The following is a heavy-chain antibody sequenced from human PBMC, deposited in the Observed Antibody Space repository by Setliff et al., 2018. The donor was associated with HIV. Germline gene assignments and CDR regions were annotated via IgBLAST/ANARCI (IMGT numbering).Heavy chain of an antibody. CDR3: VRPRGDYGDDGMYFDY. V-gene: IGHV4-34*01. CDR2: INHGGTA. J-gene: IGHJ4*02. CDR1: GGSFSGYY. Sequence: PSETLSLTCAVYGGSFSGYYWSWIRQHPGRGLEWIGEINHGGTANYNPSLKSRVTMSVDTSKNHLSLKVTSTTAADTAVYYCVRPRGDYGDDGMYFDYWGQGTLVTVSS. D-gene: IGHD4-17*01.